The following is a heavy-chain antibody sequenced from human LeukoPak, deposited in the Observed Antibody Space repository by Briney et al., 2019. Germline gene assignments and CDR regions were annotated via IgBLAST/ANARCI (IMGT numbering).Heavy chain of an antibody. J-gene: IGHJ6*03. D-gene: IGHD3-16*02. Sequence: PGGSLRLSCAASGFTFSSYGMHWVRQAPGKGLEWVAFIRYDGSNKYYADSVKGRFTISRDNSKNTLYLQMNSLRAEDTAVYYCAKDRLRLGELSLRETYYYYYMDVWGKGTTVTVSS. CDR3: AKDRLRLGELSLRETYYYYYMDV. CDR1: GFTFSSYG. V-gene: IGHV3-30*02. CDR2: IRYDGSNK.